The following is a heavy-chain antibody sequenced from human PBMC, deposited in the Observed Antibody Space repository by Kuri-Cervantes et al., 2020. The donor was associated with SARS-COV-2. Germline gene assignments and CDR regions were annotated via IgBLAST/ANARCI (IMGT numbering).Heavy chain of an antibody. V-gene: IGHV4-39*01. CDR1: GGSISSSSYY. J-gene: IGHJ4*01. CDR3: ARQSVVASDD. CDR2: IYYSGST. D-gene: IGHD2-15*01. Sequence: GSLRLSCTVSGGSISSSSYYWGWIRQPPGKGLEWIGSIYYSGSTYYNPSLKSRVTISVDTSKNQFSLKLSSVTAADTAVYYCARQSVVASDDWGQEPRSPSPQ.